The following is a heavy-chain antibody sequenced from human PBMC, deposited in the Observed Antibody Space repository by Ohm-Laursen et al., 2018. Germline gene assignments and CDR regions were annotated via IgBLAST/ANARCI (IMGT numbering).Heavy chain of an antibody. D-gene: IGHD4-17*01. Sequence: SLRLSCTASGFTFSSYNMNWVRQAPGKGLEWVSSISDSSTYIYYADSVKGRFTISRDNAKNSLYLQMNSLRAEDTAVYYCARPYGDYIFVIGYWGQGTLVTVSS. CDR1: GFTFSSYN. J-gene: IGHJ4*02. CDR3: ARPYGDYIFVIGY. CDR2: ISDSSTYI. V-gene: IGHV3-21*01.